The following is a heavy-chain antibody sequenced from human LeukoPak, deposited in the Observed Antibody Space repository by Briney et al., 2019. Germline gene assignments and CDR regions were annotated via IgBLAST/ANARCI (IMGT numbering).Heavy chain of an antibody. CDR3: ARDLGYCSSTSCYARGAFDI. V-gene: IGHV3-48*04. CDR2: ISSSGSTI. CDR1: GFTFSSYG. D-gene: IGHD2-2*01. Sequence: GGSLRLSCAASGFTFSSYGMNWVRQAPGKGLEWVSYISSSGSTIYYADSVKGRFTISRDNAKNSLYLQMNSLRAEDTAVYYCARDLGYCSSTSCYARGAFDIWGQGTMVTVSS. J-gene: IGHJ3*02.